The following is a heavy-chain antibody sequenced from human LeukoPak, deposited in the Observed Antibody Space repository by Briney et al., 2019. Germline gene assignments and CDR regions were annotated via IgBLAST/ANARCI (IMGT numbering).Heavy chain of an antibody. V-gene: IGHV1-69*13. D-gene: IGHD6-13*01. CDR3: AREEQQQLVIMDWFDP. CDR1: GGTFSSYA. Sequence: ASVKVSCKASGGTFSSYAISWVRRAPGQGPEWMGGIIPIFGTANYAQKFQGRVTITADESTSTAYMELSSLRSEDTAVYYCAREEQQQLVIMDWFDPWGQGTLVTVSS. CDR2: IIPIFGTA. J-gene: IGHJ5*02.